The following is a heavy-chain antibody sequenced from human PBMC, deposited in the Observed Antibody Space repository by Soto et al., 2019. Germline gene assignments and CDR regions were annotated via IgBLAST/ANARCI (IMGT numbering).Heavy chain of an antibody. Sequence: GGSLRLSCAASGFMFSDSSMSWVRQASGKGLEWVGRIRSKANSYATAYAASVKGRFTISRDDSKNTAYLQMNSLKSEDTAVYYCTRQATGYGMDVWGQGTTVTVS. CDR2: IRSKANSYAT. CDR3: TRQATGYGMDV. V-gene: IGHV3-73*01. D-gene: IGHD5-12*01. J-gene: IGHJ6*02. CDR1: GFMFSDSS.